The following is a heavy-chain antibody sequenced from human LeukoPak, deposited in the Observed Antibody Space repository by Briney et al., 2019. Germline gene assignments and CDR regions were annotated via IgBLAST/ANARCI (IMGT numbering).Heavy chain of an antibody. Sequence: GGSLRLSCAASGFTFSVYSMNWVRQSPGQGLEWVSSISSSSNFTFYADSVKGRFSISRDNAKNTLHLQVSSLRAEDTALYYCAKGGATICDNWGQGTLVTVSS. D-gene: IGHD5-12*01. CDR1: GFTFSVYS. V-gene: IGHV3-21*01. CDR3: AKGGATICDN. CDR2: ISSSSNFT. J-gene: IGHJ4*02.